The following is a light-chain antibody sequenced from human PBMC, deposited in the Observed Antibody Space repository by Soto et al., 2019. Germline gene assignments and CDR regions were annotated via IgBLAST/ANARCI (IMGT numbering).Light chain of an antibody. J-gene: IGLJ2*01. CDR1: SSDVGAYNY. CDR3: ASYASTTTLV. Sequence: QSALTQPASVSGSPGQSITISCTGTSSDVGAYNYVSWYQHHSGKAPKLIILGVTNRPSGVSNRFSGSKSGNTASLTISGLQAEDEAAYYCASYASTTTLVFGGGTKLTVL. V-gene: IGLV2-14*03. CDR2: GVT.